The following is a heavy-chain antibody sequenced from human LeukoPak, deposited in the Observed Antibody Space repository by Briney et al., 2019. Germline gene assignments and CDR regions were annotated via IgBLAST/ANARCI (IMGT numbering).Heavy chain of an antibody. Sequence: SETLSLTCTVSGGSISSHYWSWIRQSPGKGLEWIGYIYYSGSTNYNPSLKSRVTVSVDTSKNQFSLKLSSVTAADTAVYYCARGEMATIEDAFDIWGQGTMVTVSS. CDR1: GGSISSHY. CDR3: ARGEMATIEDAFDI. V-gene: IGHV4-59*11. J-gene: IGHJ3*02. CDR2: IYYSGST. D-gene: IGHD5-24*01.